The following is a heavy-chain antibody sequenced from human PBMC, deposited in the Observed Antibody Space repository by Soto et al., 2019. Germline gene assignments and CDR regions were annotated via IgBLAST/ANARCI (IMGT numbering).Heavy chain of an antibody. CDR2: SKNRADSYTT. CDR1: GFTFSDHY. J-gene: IGHJ4*02. V-gene: IGHV3-72*01. D-gene: IGHD3-10*01. CDR3: TVWGSGNDFGAA. Sequence: EVQLVESGGGLIQHGGSLRLSCTASGFTFSDHYKDWVRHAPAKGLARVGRSKNRADSYTTEYAASVKGRFTISRDGSKNSLFLQMNSLKTEDTAVYYCTVWGSGNDFGAAWGQGILVTVSS.